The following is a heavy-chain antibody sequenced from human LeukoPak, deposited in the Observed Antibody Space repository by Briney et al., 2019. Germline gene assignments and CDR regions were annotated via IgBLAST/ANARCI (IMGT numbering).Heavy chain of an antibody. D-gene: IGHD1-26*01. CDR3: ARGASSGAFDI. Sequence: GGSLRLSCAASGFTFSSYAMHCVRQAPGKGLEWVAVISYDGSNKYYADSVKGRFTISRDNSKNTLYLQMNSLRAEDTAVYYCARGASSGAFDIWGQGTMVTVSS. CDR1: GFTFSSYA. J-gene: IGHJ3*02. V-gene: IGHV3-30-3*01. CDR2: ISYDGSNK.